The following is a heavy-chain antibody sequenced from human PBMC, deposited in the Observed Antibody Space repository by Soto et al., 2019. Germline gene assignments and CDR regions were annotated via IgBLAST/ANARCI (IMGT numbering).Heavy chain of an antibody. V-gene: IGHV6-1*01. D-gene: IGHD2-2*01. J-gene: IGHJ6*03. Sequence: SQTLSLTCAISGDSVSSNSAAWNWIRQSPSRGLEWLGRTYYRSKWYNDYAVSVKSRITINPDTSKNQFSLQLNSVTPEDTAVYYCARSDIVVVPAAYIDYYYYYMDVWGKGTTVTVS. CDR3: ARSDIVVVPAAYIDYYYYYMDV. CDR2: TYYRSKWYN. CDR1: GDSVSSNSAA.